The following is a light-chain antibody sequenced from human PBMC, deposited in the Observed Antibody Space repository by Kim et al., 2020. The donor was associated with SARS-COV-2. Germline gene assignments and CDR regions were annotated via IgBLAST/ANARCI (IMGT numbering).Light chain of an antibody. J-gene: IGLJ2*01. V-gene: IGLV3-19*01. Sequence: SYELTQAPAVSVALGQTVRITCQGDSLRSYYATWYQQKPGQAPILVIYGKNNRPSGIPDRFSGSSSGNTASLTITGTQAGDEADYYCNSRDSNNNVLFGGGTQLTVL. CDR2: GKN. CDR1: SLRSYY. CDR3: NSRDSNNNVL.